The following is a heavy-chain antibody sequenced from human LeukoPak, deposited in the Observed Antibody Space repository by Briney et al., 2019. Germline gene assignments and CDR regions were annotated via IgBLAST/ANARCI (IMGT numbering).Heavy chain of an antibody. CDR3: ARDYYDRSDSSNPFDS. CDR2: FYYSGST. D-gene: IGHD3-22*01. CDR1: GGSVSSGSYY. J-gene: IGHJ4*02. V-gene: IGHV4-61*01. Sequence: SETLSLTCTVSGGSVSSGSYYWSWMRQPPGKGLEWIGYFYYSGSTNYNPSLKSRVTISVDMSKNQFSLTLTSVTVADTAMYYCARDYYDRSDSSNPFDSWGQGTLVTVSA.